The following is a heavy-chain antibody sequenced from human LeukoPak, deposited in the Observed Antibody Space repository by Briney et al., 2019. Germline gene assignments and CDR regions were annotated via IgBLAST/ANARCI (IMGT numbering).Heavy chain of an antibody. V-gene: IGHV1-2*02. D-gene: IGHD3-10*01. CDR1: GYTFTGYY. J-gene: IGHJ4*02. Sequence: GASVKVSCKASGYTFTGYYMHWVRQAPGQGLEWMGWINPNSGGTNYAQKFQGRVTMTRDTSISTAYMELSRLRSDDTAVYYCARIDYCGSGGQTQPFDYWGQGTLVTVSS. CDR3: ARIDYCGSGGQTQPFDY. CDR2: INPNSGGT.